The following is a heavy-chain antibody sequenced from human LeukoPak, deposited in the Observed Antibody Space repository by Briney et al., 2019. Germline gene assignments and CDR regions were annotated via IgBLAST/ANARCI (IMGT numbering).Heavy chain of an antibody. CDR3: AKDSGYSYGWILDY. D-gene: IGHD5-18*01. Sequence: GGSLRLSCAASGFTFSSYAMSWVRQAPGKGLEGVSGISGRGGSTYYADSVKGRFTISRDNSKNALYLQMNSLRAEDTALYYCAKDSGYSYGWILDYWGQGTLVTVSS. J-gene: IGHJ4*02. V-gene: IGHV3-23*01. CDR2: ISGRGGST. CDR1: GFTFSSYA.